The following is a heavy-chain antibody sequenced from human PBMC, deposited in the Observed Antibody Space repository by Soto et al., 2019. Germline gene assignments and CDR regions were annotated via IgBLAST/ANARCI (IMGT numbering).Heavy chain of an antibody. CDR1: GGSISSYY. Sequence: PSETLSLTCTVSGGSISSYYWSWIRQPPGKGLEWIGYIYYSGSTNYNPSLKSRVTISVDTSKNQFSLKLSSVTAADTAVYYCARDYRGAFDIWGQGTMVTLSS. CDR2: IYYSGST. V-gene: IGHV4-59*01. J-gene: IGHJ3*02. D-gene: IGHD3-10*01. CDR3: ARDYRGAFDI.